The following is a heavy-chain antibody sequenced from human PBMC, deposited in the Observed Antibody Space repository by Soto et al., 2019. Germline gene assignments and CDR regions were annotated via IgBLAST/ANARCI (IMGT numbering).Heavy chain of an antibody. D-gene: IGHD3-16*01. CDR1: GYSFTRYG. Sequence: ASVKVSCKASGYSFTRYGIAWARQAPGQGLEWMGWINTYNGNTNYAQNLQGRVTLTTDTSTSTAYMELTSLRSNDTAIYYCAMVDVYVTPSPQDVWGQGTSVTVSS. CDR3: AMVDVYVTPSPQDV. CDR2: INTYNGNT. V-gene: IGHV1-18*01. J-gene: IGHJ6*02.